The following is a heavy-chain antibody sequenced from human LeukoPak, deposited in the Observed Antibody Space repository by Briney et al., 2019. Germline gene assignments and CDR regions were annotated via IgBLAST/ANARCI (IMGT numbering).Heavy chain of an antibody. CDR1: GGSFSGYY. V-gene: IGHV4-34*01. J-gene: IGHJ5*02. CDR3: ARDGPGYSSP. CDR2: INHSGST. D-gene: IGHD5-12*01. Sequence: SETLSLTCAVYGGSFSGYYWSWIRQPPGKGLEWIGEINHSGSTNYNPSLKSRVTISVDTSKNQFSLKLTSVTAADTAVYYCARDGPGYSSPWGQGTLVTVSS.